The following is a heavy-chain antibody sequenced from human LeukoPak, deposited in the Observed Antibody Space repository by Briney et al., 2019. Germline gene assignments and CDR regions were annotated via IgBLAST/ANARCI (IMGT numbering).Heavy chain of an antibody. CDR3: ARYYYDSSGYPYYYYYYYMDV. D-gene: IGHD3-22*01. CDR1: GFTFSRYW. Sequence: PGGSLRLSCAASGFTFSRYWMNWVRQAPGKGLEWVSYISSSGSTIYYADSVKGRFTISRDNAKNSLYLQMNSLRAEDTAVYYCARYYYDSSGYPYYYYYYYMDVWGKGTTVTISS. V-gene: IGHV3-48*04. J-gene: IGHJ6*03. CDR2: ISSSGSTI.